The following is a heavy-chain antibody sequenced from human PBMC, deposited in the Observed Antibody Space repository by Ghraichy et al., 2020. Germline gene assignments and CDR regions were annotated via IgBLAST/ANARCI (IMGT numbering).Heavy chain of an antibody. D-gene: IGHD1-26*01. J-gene: IGHJ4*02. CDR1: GFTFSSYW. Sequence: GGSLRLSCAGSGFTFSSYWMSWVRQAPGKGLEWVANIKEDGSEKYYVDSVKGRFTISRDNAKNSLSLQMSSLRAEDTAVYYCARQWDVVGATSFPDYWGQGTLVTVSS. V-gene: IGHV3-7*01. CDR3: ARQWDVVGATSFPDY. CDR2: IKEDGSEK.